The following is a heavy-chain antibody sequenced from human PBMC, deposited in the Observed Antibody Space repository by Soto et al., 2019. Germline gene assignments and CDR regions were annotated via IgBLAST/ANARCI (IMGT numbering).Heavy chain of an antibody. Sequence: ASVKVSCKASGYTFTRYAMHWVRQAPGQRPEWMGWINPGNGDTKYSEKLQGRVTFTRDTSATTIYMELSSLRSEDTALYYCARNSYISGDDDSYYFDYWGQGTPVTVSS. CDR3: ARNSYISGDDDSYYFDY. CDR1: GYTFTRYA. D-gene: IGHD2-21*02. J-gene: IGHJ4*02. CDR2: INPGNGDT. V-gene: IGHV1-3*01.